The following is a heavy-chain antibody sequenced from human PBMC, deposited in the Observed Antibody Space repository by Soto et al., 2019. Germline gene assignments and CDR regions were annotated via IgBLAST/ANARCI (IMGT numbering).Heavy chain of an antibody. CDR3: ARALIPKYDILTGYYTGWFDP. CDR1: GGSISSYY. CDR2: IYYSGST. J-gene: IGHJ5*02. V-gene: IGHV4-59*12. Sequence: PSETLSLTCTVSGGSISSYYWSWIRQPPGKGLEWIGYIYYSGSTNYNPSLKSRVTISVDTSKNQFSLKLSSVTAADTAVYYCARALIPKYDILTGYYTGWFDPWGQGNLVTVSS. D-gene: IGHD3-9*01.